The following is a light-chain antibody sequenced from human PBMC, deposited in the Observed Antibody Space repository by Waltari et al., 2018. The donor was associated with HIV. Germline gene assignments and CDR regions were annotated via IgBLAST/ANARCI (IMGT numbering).Light chain of an antibody. J-gene: IGKJ1*01. V-gene: IGKV3-20*01. CDR3: QQYGSSPQT. CDR1: QTVSSTS. CDR2: GAS. Sequence: EIVLTQSPGTLSLSLGERATLSCRASQTVSSTSLAWYQQKPGQAPRLLIYGASSRATGIPDRFSGSGSGTDFTLTISRLEPEDFAVYYCQQYGSSPQTFGQGTKVEIK.